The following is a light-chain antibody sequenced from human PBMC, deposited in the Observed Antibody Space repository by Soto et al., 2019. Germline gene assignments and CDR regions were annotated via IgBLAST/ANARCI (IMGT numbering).Light chain of an antibody. V-gene: IGKV1-39*01. J-gene: IGKJ5*01. CDR3: QQSYSTPRT. Sequence: DIQVTQSQSSLSASVGDRVTITCRASQSISSYLNWYQQKPGKAPKLLIYAASSLQSGVPSRFSGSGSGTDFTLTISSLQPEDFATYYCQQSYSTPRTFGQGTRLEIK. CDR2: AAS. CDR1: QSISSY.